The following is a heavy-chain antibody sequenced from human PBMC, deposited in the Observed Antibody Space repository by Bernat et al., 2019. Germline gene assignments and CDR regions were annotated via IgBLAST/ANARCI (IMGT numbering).Heavy chain of an antibody. CDR1: GGPISRGGYS. CDR3: AGTTVTIATLRAYAFDI. V-gene: IGHV4-30-2*01. D-gene: IGHD4-17*01. Sequence: QLQLQESGSGLVKPSQTLSLTCAVSGGPISRGGYSWSWIRQPPGKGLEWIGYIYHRGSTYYNPSLKSRVTISVDRSKNQFSLKLSSVTAADTAVYYCAGTTVTIATLRAYAFDIWGQGTMVTVSS. CDR2: IYHRGST. J-gene: IGHJ3*02.